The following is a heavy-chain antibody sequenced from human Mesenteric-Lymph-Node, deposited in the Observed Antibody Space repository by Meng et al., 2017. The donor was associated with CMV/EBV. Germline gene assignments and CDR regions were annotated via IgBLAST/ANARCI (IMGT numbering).Heavy chain of an antibody. D-gene: IGHD2-21*01. J-gene: IGHJ4*02. CDR1: GGSISSSSYY. Sequence: SETLSLTCTVSGGSISSSSYYWGWIRQPPGKGLEWIGSIYYSGSTYYNPSLKSRVTISVDTSRNQLSLKLTSVTAADTAVYYCARVCGGGDCLIDHWGQGTLVTVSS. V-gene: IGHV4-39*07. CDR3: ARVCGGGDCLIDH. CDR2: IYYSGST.